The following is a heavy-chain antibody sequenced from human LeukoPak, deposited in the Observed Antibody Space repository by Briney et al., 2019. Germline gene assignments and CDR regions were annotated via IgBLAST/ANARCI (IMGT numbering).Heavy chain of an antibody. V-gene: IGHV4-59*08. CDR3: ARGWAIAVASYFDY. D-gene: IGHD6-19*01. J-gene: IGHJ4*02. CDR1: GGSISSYY. CDR2: IYYSGST. Sequence: SETLSLTCTVSGGSISSYYWSWIRQPPGKGLEWIGYIYYSGSTNYNPSLKSRVTISVDTSKNQFSLKLSSVTAADTAVYYCARGWAIAVASYFDYWGQGTLVTVSS.